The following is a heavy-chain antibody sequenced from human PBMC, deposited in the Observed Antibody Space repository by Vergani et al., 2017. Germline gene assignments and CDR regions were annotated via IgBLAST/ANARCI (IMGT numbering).Heavy chain of an antibody. Sequence: QVQLVQSGAEVKKPGSSVKVSCKASGGTFSSYAISWVRQAPGQGLEWMGGIIPIFGTANYAQKFQGRVTITADESTSTAYMELSSLRSEDTAVYYCARDRVRELLRYYYYYYYMDVWGKGTTVTVSS. CDR2: IIPIFGTA. V-gene: IGHV1-69*01. CDR1: GGTFSSYA. J-gene: IGHJ6*03. D-gene: IGHD1-26*01. CDR3: ARDRVRELLRYYYYYYYMDV.